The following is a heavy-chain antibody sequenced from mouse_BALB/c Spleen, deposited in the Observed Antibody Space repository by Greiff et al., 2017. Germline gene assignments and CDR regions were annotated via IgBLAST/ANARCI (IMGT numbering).Heavy chain of an antibody. V-gene: IGHV3-8*02. CDR3: ARGSSGYDAMDY. CDR1: GDSITSGY. CDR2: ISYSGST. D-gene: IGHD3-1*01. Sequence: EVHLVESGPSLVKPSQTLSLTCSVTGDSITSGYWNWIRKFPGNKLEYMGYISYSGSTYYNPSLKSRISITRDTSKNQYYLQLNSVTTEDTATYYCARGSSGYDAMDYWGQGTSVTVSS. J-gene: IGHJ4*01.